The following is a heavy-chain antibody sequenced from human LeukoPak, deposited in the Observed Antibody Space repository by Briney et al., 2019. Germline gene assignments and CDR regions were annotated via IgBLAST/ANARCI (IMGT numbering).Heavy chain of an antibody. Sequence: PSETLSLTCAVYGGSFSGYYWSWIRQPTGKGLEWIGEINHSGSTNYNPSLKSRVTISVDTSKNQFSLKLSSVTAADTAVYYCARVITVTTFLDYFDYWGQGTLVTVSS. CDR2: INHSGST. CDR3: ARVITVTTFLDYFDY. V-gene: IGHV4-34*01. J-gene: IGHJ4*02. D-gene: IGHD4-17*01. CDR1: GGSFSGYY.